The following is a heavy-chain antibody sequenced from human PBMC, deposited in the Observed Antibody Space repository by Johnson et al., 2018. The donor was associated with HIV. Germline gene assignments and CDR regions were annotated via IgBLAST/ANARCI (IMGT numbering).Heavy chain of an antibody. Sequence: QMLLVESGGGVVQPGRSLRLSCAASGFTFSSYAMHWVRQAPGKGLEWVAVISYDGSNKYYADSVKGRFTISRDNSKNTLYLQMNSLRAEDTAVYYCATDRDYYGSGLIWGQGTMVTVSS. J-gene: IGHJ3*02. CDR3: ATDRDYYGSGLI. D-gene: IGHD3-10*01. CDR2: ISYDGSNK. V-gene: IGHV3-30*04. CDR1: GFTFSSYA.